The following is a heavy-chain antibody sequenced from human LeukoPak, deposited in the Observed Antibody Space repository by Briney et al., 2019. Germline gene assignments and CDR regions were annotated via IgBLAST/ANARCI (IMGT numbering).Heavy chain of an antibody. V-gene: IGHV4-34*01. CDR1: GGSFSGYY. CDR2: INHSGST. J-gene: IGHJ6*02. Sequence: SETLSLTCAVYGGSFSGYYWSWIRQPPGKGLEWIGEINHSGSTNYNPSLKSRVTISVDTSKNQFSLKLSSVTAADTAVYYCARYRELWFGDPGCMDVWGQGTTVTVSS. D-gene: IGHD3-10*01. CDR3: ARYRELWFGDPGCMDV.